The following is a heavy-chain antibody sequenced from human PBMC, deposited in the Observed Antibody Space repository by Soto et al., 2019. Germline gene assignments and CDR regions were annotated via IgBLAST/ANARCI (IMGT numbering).Heavy chain of an antibody. CDR1: GFTLDDFA. CDR3: AKTSSSWLEFDY. D-gene: IGHD6-13*01. Sequence: GGSLRLSCAASGFTLDDFAIHWVRQPPGKGLEWVSGLSWNSGSIGYADSVKGRFTISRDNAKNSLYLQMNSLRVEDTALYYCAKTSSSWLEFDYWGQGTLVTVSS. J-gene: IGHJ4*02. V-gene: IGHV3-9*01. CDR2: LSWNSGSI.